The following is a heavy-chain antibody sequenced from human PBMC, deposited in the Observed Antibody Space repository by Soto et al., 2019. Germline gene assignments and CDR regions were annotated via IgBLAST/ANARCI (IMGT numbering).Heavy chain of an antibody. Sequence: ASVKVSCKASGYTFTSYGISWVRQSPGQVLEWMGWISAYYGNTNYAQKLQGRVTMTTDTSTSTAYMELRSLRSDDTAVFYCARGYSSSWYWISYFDYWGQGTLVTVSS. CDR3: ARGYSSSWYWISYFDY. CDR1: GYTFTSYG. V-gene: IGHV1-18*01. D-gene: IGHD6-13*01. J-gene: IGHJ4*02. CDR2: ISAYYGNT.